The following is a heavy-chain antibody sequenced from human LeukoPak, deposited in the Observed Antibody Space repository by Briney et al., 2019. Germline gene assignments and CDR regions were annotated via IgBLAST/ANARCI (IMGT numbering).Heavy chain of an antibody. CDR3: ARDGRSSLTSDY. J-gene: IGHJ4*02. Sequence: GGSLRLSCAASGFSFSSYSMNWVRQAPGKGLEWVSSINSGSSSIYYADSVKGRFTISRDNAKNTLYLQMNSLRAEDTAVYYCARDGRSSLTSDYWGQGTLVTVS. CDR1: GFSFSSYS. CDR2: INSGSSSI. D-gene: IGHD1-26*01. V-gene: IGHV3-21*01.